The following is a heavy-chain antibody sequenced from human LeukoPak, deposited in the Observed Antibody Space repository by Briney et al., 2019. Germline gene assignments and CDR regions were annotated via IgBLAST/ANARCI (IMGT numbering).Heavy chain of an antibody. D-gene: IGHD1-26*01. J-gene: IGHJ5*02. Sequence: SQTLSLTCTVSGGSISSGSYYWSWIRQPAGTGLEWIGRIYTSGSTNYNPSLKSRVTISVDTSKNQFSLKLSSVTAADTAVYYCARSVTIVGISGRDNWFDPWGQGTLVTVSS. CDR1: GGSISSGSYY. CDR3: ARSVTIVGISGRDNWFDP. V-gene: IGHV4-61*02. CDR2: IYTSGST.